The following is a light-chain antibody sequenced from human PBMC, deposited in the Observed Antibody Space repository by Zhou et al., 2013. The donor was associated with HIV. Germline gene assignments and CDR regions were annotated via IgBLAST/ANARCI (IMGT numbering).Light chain of an antibody. CDR3: QHYYSYPFT. CDR1: QGIGSW. J-gene: IGKJ3*01. Sequence: DIQMTQSPSSVSASVGDRVTITCRASQGIGSWLAWFQQKPGKAPKLLIYAASTLQSGVQSRFSGSGSGTDFTLTISCLQSEDFATYYCQHYYSYPFTFGPGTKVDIK. CDR2: AAS. V-gene: IGKV1-12*02.